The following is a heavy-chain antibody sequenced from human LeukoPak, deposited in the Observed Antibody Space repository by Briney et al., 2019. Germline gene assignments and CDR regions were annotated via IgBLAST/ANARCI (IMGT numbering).Heavy chain of an antibody. J-gene: IGHJ4*02. D-gene: IGHD3-10*01. CDR1: GGSISSYY. CDR2: IYYSGSP. V-gene: IGHV4-30-4*01. CDR3: ARGRHYYGSGSRLDY. Sequence: PSETLSLTCTVSGGSISSYYWSWIRQPPGKGLEWIGYIYYSGSPHYNPSLNSRVTISVDTSKNQFSLKLISVTAADTAVYFCARGRHYYGSGSRLDYWGQGTLVTVSS.